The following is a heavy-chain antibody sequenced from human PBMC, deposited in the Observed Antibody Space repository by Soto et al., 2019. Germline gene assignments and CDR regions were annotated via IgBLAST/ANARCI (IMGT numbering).Heavy chain of an antibody. CDR2: IYYSGST. V-gene: IGHV4-30-4*01. CDR3: ARDNGADYYDSSGNDAFDI. CDR1: GGSISSGDYY. D-gene: IGHD3-22*01. J-gene: IGHJ3*02. Sequence: TLSLTCTVSGGSISSGDYYWSWIRQPPGKGLEWIGYIYYSGSTYYNPSLKSRVTISVDTSNNQFSLKLSSVTAADTAVYYCARDNGADYYDSSGNDAFDIWGQGKMVTVSS.